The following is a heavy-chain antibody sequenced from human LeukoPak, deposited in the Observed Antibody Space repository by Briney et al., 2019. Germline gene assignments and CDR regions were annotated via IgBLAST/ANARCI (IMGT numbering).Heavy chain of an antibody. CDR1: RYSFTNYL. D-gene: IGHD3-16*02. V-gene: IGHV5-10-1*01. J-gene: IGHJ4*02. CDR2: IDPSDSHT. CDR3: ARPDYVWGTYRLAY. Sequence: RESVKISCKGSRYSFTNYLITWVRQVPGKGLEWMGNIDPSDSHTNYSPSFQGHVTISVDRSISTAYLQWSFLTATDTAVYYCARPDYVWGTYRLAYWGQGTLVSVSS.